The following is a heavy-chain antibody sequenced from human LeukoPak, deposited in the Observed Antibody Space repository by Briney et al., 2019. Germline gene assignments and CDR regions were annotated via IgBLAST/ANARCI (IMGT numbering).Heavy chain of an antibody. J-gene: IGHJ6*03. Sequence: SETLSLTCTASGGSISNYFWSWIRQPPGKGLECIGYIYYSETTNYNPSFKSRVTVSVDTSKSQFSLKLSSVTAADTAVYYCARFPGGAEYRHYYYMDVWGKGTTVTVSS. CDR2: IYYSETT. V-gene: IGHV4-59*01. D-gene: IGHD1-14*01. CDR3: ARFPGGAEYRHYYYMDV. CDR1: GGSISNYF.